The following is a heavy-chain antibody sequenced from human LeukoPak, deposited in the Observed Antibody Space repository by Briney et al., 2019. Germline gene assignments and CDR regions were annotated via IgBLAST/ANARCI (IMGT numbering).Heavy chain of an antibody. Sequence: GGSLRLSCAASGFTFSSYTVNWVRQTPGKGLEWVSSISSDSSYIYYADSVKGRFTISRDNANNALHLQMNSLRAEDTAAYYCAKDPRVSSSGLRPPGAFDIWGQGTMVTVSS. J-gene: IGHJ3*02. CDR1: GFTFSSYT. CDR3: AKDPRVSSSGLRPPGAFDI. D-gene: IGHD6-19*01. V-gene: IGHV3-21*04. CDR2: ISSDSSYI.